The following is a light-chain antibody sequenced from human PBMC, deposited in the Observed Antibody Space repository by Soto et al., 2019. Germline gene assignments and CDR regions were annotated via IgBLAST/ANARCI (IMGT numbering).Light chain of an antibody. J-gene: IGKJ2*01. CDR2: NAF. V-gene: IGKV3-20*01. Sequence: EIVLTQSPGTLSLSPGERATLSCRASQSVRDSRLAWYQQKPGQGPRLLIYNAFSRVTGIPDRFSGSWSGTDFTLTISRLEPEDFAVYYCQQYGVSPMYTFGQGTKLEVK. CDR1: QSVRDSR. CDR3: QQYGVSPMYT.